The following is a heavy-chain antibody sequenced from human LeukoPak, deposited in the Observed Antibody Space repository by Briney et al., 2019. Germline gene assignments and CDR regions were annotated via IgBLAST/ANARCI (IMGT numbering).Heavy chain of an antibody. CDR2: ISAYNGST. Sequence: GASVKVSCKASDFSFTSYGMSWVRQAPGQGLEWMGRISAYNGSTKYAQKLQGRVTMTTDTSTGIAYMELRSLRPDDTAVYYCARDLTSNVAVTEYHYYAMDVWGQGTTVTVSS. D-gene: IGHD6-19*01. CDR1: DFSFTSYG. J-gene: IGHJ6*02. V-gene: IGHV1-18*01. CDR3: ARDLTSNVAVTEYHYYAMDV.